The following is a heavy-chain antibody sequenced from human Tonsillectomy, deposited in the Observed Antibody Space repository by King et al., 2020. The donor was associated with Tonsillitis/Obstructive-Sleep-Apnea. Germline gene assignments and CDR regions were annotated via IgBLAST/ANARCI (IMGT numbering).Heavy chain of an antibody. V-gene: IGHV1-69*01. J-gene: IGHJ3*02. CDR1: GGTFSSYA. Sequence: QLVQSGAEVKKPGSSVKVSCKASGGTFSSYAISWVRQAPGQGLEWMGGIIPIFGTANYAQKFQGRVTITADESTSTAYMELSSLRSEDTAVYYCAGAAGYSSSWYSVDAFDIWGQGTMVTVSS. CDR3: AGAAGYSSSWYSVDAFDI. D-gene: IGHD6-13*01. CDR2: IIPIFGTA.